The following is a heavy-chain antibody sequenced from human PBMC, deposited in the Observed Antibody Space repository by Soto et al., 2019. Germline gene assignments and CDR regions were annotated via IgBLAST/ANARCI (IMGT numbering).Heavy chain of an antibody. D-gene: IGHD3-9*01. CDR1: GGSISSYY. Sequence: PSETLSLTCTVSGGSISSYYWSWIRQPPGKGLEWIGYIYYSGSTNYNPSLKSRVTISVDTSKNQFSLKLSSVTAADTAVYYCARGDWSPHYFDYWGQGTLVTVSS. CDR2: IYYSGST. CDR3: ARGDWSPHYFDY. J-gene: IGHJ4*02. V-gene: IGHV4-59*01.